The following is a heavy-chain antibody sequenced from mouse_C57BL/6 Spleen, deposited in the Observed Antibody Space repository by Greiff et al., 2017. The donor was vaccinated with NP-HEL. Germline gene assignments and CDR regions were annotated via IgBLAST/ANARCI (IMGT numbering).Heavy chain of an antibody. J-gene: IGHJ4*01. CDR2: ISSGSSTI. D-gene: IGHD2-5*01. CDR3: ANSNRYYYAMDY. V-gene: IGHV5-17*01. CDR1: GFTFSDYG. Sequence: EVMLVESGGGLVKPGGSLKLSCAASGFTFSDYGMHWVRQAPEKGLEWVAYISSGSSTIYYADTVKGRFTISRDNAKNTLFLQMTSLRSEDTAMYYCANSNRYYYAMDYWGQGTSVTVSS.